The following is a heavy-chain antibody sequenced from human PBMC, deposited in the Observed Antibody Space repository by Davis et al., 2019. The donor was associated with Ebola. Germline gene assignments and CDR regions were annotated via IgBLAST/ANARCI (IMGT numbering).Heavy chain of an antibody. D-gene: IGHD6-6*01. V-gene: IGHV4-34*01. CDR3: ARDSSSSADTLCGMDV. CDR1: SGSFSGYY. J-gene: IGHJ6*02. Sequence: MPSETLSLTCAVYSGSFSGYYWSWIRQPPGKGLEWIGEINHSGNTHCNPSLKSRLTISVDTSKNQFSLKLNSLTAADTAVYYCARDSSSSADTLCGMDVWGQGTTVTVSS. CDR2: INHSGNT.